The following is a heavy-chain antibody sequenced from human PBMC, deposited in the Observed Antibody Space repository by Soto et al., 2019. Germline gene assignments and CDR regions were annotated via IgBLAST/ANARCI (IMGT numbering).Heavy chain of an antibody. CDR2: ISGSGGST. CDR3: AKGGGMITVGGHFDY. D-gene: IGHD3-16*01. CDR1: GFTFSSYA. J-gene: IGHJ4*02. V-gene: IGHV3-23*01. Sequence: EVQLLESGGGLVQPGGSLRLSCAASGFTFSSYAMSWVRQAPGKGLEWVSAISGSGGSTYYADSVKGRFTISRDNSKNSLYMRMNGLSAEDTAVYYCAKGGGMITVGGHFDYWGQGTLVTVSS.